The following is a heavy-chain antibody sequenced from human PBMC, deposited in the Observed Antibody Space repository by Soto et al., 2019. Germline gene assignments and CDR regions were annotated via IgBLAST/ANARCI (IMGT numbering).Heavy chain of an antibody. V-gene: IGHV4-4*07. CDR3: VRDGPKTLRHCFDP. CDR2: VYATGTS. CDR1: GGSMRKFY. Sequence: SETLSLTCSVSGGSMRKFYWSWIRKTAGKGLEWMGRVYATGTSDYNPSLRSRIAMSVDISKKTFSLRLRSVTAADPGVYYCVRDGPKTLRHCFDPWGQGILVTVSS. J-gene: IGHJ5*02. D-gene: IGHD4-17*01.